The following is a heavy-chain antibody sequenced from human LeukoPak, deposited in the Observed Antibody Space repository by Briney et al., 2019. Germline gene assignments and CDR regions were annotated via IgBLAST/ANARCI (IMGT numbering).Heavy chain of an antibody. CDR1: GFTLSSCG. Sequence: GGSLRLSCAASGFTLSSCGTHWVRQAPGKGLEWVAVISYDGSNKYYADFVKGRFTISRDNAKNSLYLQMNSLRAEDTAVYYCARDFRPAAVAGPYYFDYWGQGTLVTVSS. V-gene: IGHV3-30*03. CDR2: ISYDGSNK. D-gene: IGHD6-19*01. CDR3: ARDFRPAAVAGPYYFDY. J-gene: IGHJ4*02.